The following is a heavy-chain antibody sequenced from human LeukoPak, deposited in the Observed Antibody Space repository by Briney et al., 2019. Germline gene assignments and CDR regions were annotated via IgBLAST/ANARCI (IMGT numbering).Heavy chain of an antibody. CDR1: GGSFSGYY. CDR2: INHSGST. D-gene: IGHD3-10*01. CDR3: ARGRYYGSGSTSRYDY. J-gene: IGHJ4*02. V-gene: IGHV4-34*01. Sequence: PSETLSLTCAVYGGSFSGYYWSWIRQPPGKGLEWIGEINHSGSTNYNPSLKSRVTISADTSKNQFSLKLSSVTAADTAVYYCARGRYYGSGSTSRYDYWGQGTLVTVSS.